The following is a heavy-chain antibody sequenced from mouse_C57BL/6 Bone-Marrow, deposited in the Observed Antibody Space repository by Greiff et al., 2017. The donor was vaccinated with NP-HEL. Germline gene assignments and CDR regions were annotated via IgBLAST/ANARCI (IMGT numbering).Heavy chain of an antibody. D-gene: IGHD1-1*01. J-gene: IGHJ3*01. Sequence: EVMLVESGGGLVKPGGSLKLSCAASGFTFSDYGMHWVRQAPEKGLEWVAYISSGSSTIYYADTVKGRFTISRDNAKNTLFLQMTSRRSADTAMYYCARRGSSYPAWFAYWGQGTLVTVSA. CDR2: ISSGSSTI. CDR3: ARRGSSYPAWFAY. CDR1: GFTFSDYG. V-gene: IGHV5-17*01.